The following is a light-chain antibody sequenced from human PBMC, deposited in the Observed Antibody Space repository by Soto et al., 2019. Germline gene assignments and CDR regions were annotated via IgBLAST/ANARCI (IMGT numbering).Light chain of an antibody. J-gene: IGKJ5*01. CDR2: DTS. CDR1: QSVSSK. V-gene: IGKV3-15*01. CDR3: QQYSNWPPIT. Sequence: EMGMTQSPATLSVSPGERATLSCRASQSVSSKLAWYQQKPGQAPRLLIYDTSTRATGIPARFSGSGSGTEFTLTISSLQSEDFAVYNCQQYSNWPPITFGQGTRLEI.